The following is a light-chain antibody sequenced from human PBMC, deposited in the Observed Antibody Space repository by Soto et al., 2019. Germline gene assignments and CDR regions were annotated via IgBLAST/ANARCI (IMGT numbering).Light chain of an antibody. CDR3: SSYTSSSVV. CDR1: SSDVGGYNY. CDR2: EVS. V-gene: IGLV2-14*01. Sequence: QSALTQPASVSGSPGQSITISCTGTSSDVGGYNYVSWYQQHPGKAPKLMIYEVSNRPSGVSNRFSGSKSGNTASLTISGLQAEDEADYYCSSYTSSSVVLGGGTK. J-gene: IGLJ2*01.